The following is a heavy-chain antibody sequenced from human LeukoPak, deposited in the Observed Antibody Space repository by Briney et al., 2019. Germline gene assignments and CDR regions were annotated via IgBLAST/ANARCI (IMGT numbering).Heavy chain of an antibody. J-gene: IGHJ4*02. CDR1: GFTFDDYA. CDR3: AKDRSYFYMGPSPLDY. D-gene: IGHD3-22*01. CDR2: ISWNSGSI. Sequence: GGSLRLSCAASGFTFDDYAMHWVRQAPGKGLEWVSGISWNSGSIGYADSVKGRFTISRDNAKNSLYLQMNSLRAEDTALYYCAKDRSYFYMGPSPLDYWGQGTLVTVSS. V-gene: IGHV3-9*01.